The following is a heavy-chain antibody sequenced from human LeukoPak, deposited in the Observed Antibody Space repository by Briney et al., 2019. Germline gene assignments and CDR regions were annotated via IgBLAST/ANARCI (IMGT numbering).Heavy chain of an antibody. V-gene: IGHV3-7*01. Sequence: GGSLRLSCAASGFTFSSYWMSWVRQAPGKGLEWVANIKQDGSEKYYVDSVKGRFTISRDNAKNSLYLQMNSPRAEDTAVYYCARSFYGDFWSGYYTAFDIWGQGTMVTVSS. J-gene: IGHJ3*02. D-gene: IGHD3-3*01. CDR1: GFTFSSYW. CDR3: ARSFYGDFWSGYYTAFDI. CDR2: IKQDGSEK.